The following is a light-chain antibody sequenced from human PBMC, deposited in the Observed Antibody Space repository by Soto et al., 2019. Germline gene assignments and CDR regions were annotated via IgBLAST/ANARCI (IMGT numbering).Light chain of an antibody. CDR3: QHREGI. Sequence: EIVLTQSPATLSLSPGERATLSCRASQSVSSYLAWYQQTPGQAPRLLIYDASNRATGIPARFSGSGSGTDFTLTISSLEPEDFAVSYWQHREGIFGGGTKVEIK. J-gene: IGKJ4*01. CDR1: QSVSSY. V-gene: IGKV3-11*01. CDR2: DAS.